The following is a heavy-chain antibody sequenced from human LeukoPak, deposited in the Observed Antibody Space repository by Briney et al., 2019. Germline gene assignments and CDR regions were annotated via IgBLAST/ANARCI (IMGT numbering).Heavy chain of an antibody. CDR1: NYPITSDYY. CDR2: IFHSGIA. CDR3: ARHLEQQLGWFDP. J-gene: IGHJ5*02. Sequence: PSETLSLTCAVSNYPITSDYYWVWIRQPPGQGLEWIGQIFHSGIAHYNPSLKSRVTMSVDTSRSQFSVNLNSVTAADTAVYYCARHLEQQLGWFDPWGQGTLVTVSS. V-gene: IGHV4-38-2*01. D-gene: IGHD6-13*01.